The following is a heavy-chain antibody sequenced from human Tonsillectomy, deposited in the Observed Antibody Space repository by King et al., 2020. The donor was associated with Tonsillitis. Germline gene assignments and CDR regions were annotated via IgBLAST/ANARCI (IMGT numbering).Heavy chain of an antibody. CDR3: ARGGIRVYGSGSYGRGRNWFDP. V-gene: IGHV4-34*01. Sequence: VQLQQWGAGLLKPSETLSLTCAVYGGSFSGYYWSWIRQPPGKGLEWIGEINHSGSTNYNPSLKSRVTISVDTSKNQFSLKLSSVTAADTAVYYCARGGIRVYGSGSYGRGRNWFDPWGQGTLVTVSS. J-gene: IGHJ5*02. D-gene: IGHD3-10*01. CDR1: GGSFSGYY. CDR2: INHSGST.